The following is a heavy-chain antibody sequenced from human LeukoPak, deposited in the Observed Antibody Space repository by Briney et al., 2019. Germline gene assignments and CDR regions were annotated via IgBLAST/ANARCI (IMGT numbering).Heavy chain of an antibody. CDR1: GYTLINYD. CDR3: ARSIPLWKELQRDWFDP. Sequence: GASVKVSCKASGYTLINYDINWVRQATGQGLEWMGWMNPNSGNTGYAHKFQGRVTITRNTSISTAYMELSSLRSEDTAVYYCARSIPLWKELQRDWFDPWGQGTLVIVSS. CDR2: MNPNSGNT. D-gene: IGHD3-10*01. J-gene: IGHJ5*02. V-gene: IGHV1-8*03.